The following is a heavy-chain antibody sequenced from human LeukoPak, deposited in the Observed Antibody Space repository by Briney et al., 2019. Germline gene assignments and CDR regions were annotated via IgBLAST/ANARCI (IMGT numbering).Heavy chain of an antibody. CDR3: AKETQRAHYFDY. CDR1: GFTFDDYG. D-gene: IGHD4-23*01. V-gene: IGHV3-20*04. CDR2: INWNGGST. Sequence: GGSLRLSCAASGFTFDDYGMSWVRQAPGKGLEWVSGINWNGGSTGYADSVKGRFTISRDNSKNTVYLQMNNLRPEDTALYYCAKETQRAHYFDYWGQGTLVTVSS. J-gene: IGHJ4*02.